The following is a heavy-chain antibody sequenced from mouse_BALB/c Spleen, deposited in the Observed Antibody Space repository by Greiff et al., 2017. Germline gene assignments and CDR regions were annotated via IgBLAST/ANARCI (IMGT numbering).Heavy chain of an antibody. Sequence: VQLQQSGAELARPGASVKLSCKASGYTFTSYWMQWVKQRPGQGLEWIGAIYPGDGDTRYTQKFKGKATLTADKSSSTAYMQLSSLASEDSAVYYCAREVVAFDYGGQGTTLTVSS. CDR1: GYTFTSYW. CDR3: AREVVAFDY. J-gene: IGHJ2*01. D-gene: IGHD1-1*01. CDR2: IYPGDGDT. V-gene: IGHV1-87*01.